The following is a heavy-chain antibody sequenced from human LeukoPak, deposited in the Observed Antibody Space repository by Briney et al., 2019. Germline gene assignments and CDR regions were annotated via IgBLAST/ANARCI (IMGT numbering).Heavy chain of an antibody. J-gene: IGHJ4*02. Sequence: TGGSLRLSCAASGFTFSTYSMNWVRQAPGKGLEWVSSVSSSNYIFYADSMKGRFTISRDNAKNSLYLQMDSLRAEDTAVYYCAQQLGYCSDGTCYFTYWGQGTLVTVSS. CDR1: GFTFSTYS. CDR3: AQQLGYCSDGTCYFTY. V-gene: IGHV3-21*04. CDR2: VSSSNYI. D-gene: IGHD2-15*01.